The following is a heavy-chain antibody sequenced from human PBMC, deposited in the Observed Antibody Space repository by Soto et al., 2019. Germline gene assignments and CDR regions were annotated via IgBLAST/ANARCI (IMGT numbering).Heavy chain of an antibody. CDR2: IYSGGST. V-gene: IGHV3-66*01. D-gene: IGHD2-15*01. CDR1: GFTVSSNY. CDR3: ARGPQIVVRYEGFDI. Sequence: EVQLVQSGGTLVQPGGSLRLSCAVSGFTVSSNYMSWVRQAPGKGLEWVSVIYSGGSTYYADSVKGRFTISRDSSKNTLYLQMNSLRAEDTAVYYCARGPQIVVRYEGFDIWGQGTMVTVSS. J-gene: IGHJ3*02.